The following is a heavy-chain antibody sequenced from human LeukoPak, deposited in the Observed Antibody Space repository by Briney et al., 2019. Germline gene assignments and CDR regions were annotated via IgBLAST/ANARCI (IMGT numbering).Heavy chain of an antibody. CDR3: ARVGEGYYYDSSGYSWFDP. V-gene: IGHV3-30*03. D-gene: IGHD3-22*01. Sequence: PGRSLRLSCAASGFTFSSYGMHWVRQAPGKGLEWVALISNDGINTYYADSVKGRFTISRDTSKKTLSLQMSSLRAEDTAVYYCARVGEGYYYDSSGYSWFDPWGQGTLVTVSS. CDR2: ISNDGINT. CDR1: GFTFSSYG. J-gene: IGHJ5*02.